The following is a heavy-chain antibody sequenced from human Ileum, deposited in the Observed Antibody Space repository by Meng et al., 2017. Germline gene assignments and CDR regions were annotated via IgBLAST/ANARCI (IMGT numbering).Heavy chain of an antibody. J-gene: IGHJ4*02. CDR2: IHHSGTT. CDR3: ARGVVSGSHYNTY. CDR1: GGSISSSIW. V-gene: IGHV4-4*02. D-gene: IGHD3-10*01. Sequence: QVQLQESGPGLVKPSGTPSLTCAVSGGSISSSIWLSWVRQPPEKGLEWIGEIHHSGTTNYSPSLKSRLTISVDKSKNQFSLKLQSVTAADTAVYFCARGVVSGSHYNTYWGQGILVTVSS.